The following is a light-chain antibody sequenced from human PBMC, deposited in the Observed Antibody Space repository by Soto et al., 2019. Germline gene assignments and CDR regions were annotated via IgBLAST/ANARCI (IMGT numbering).Light chain of an antibody. Sequence: DIQMTQSPSTLAASVGDTVTMTCRSSSKWLAWYQKKPGKAPKLLIYDVSNLERGVPPRFSGSTSGAESTLTITGLQPDDLGTYYCQHPTDFTFCQGTKVEIK. V-gene: IGKV1-5*01. CDR3: QHPTDFT. J-gene: IGKJ2*01. CDR2: DVS. CDR1: SSSKW.